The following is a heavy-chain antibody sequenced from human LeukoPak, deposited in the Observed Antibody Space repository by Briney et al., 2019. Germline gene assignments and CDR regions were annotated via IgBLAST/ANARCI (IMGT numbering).Heavy chain of an antibody. J-gene: IGHJ4*02. D-gene: IGHD3-10*01. CDR1: GFTVSSNY. V-gene: IGHV4-34*01. CDR3: ARRKTYYYGSGSRYYFDY. Sequence: GSLRLSCAASGFTVSSNYMSWIRQPPGKGLEWIGEINHSGSTNYNPSLKSRVTISVDTSKNQFSLKLSSVTAADTAVYYCARRKTYYYGSGSRYYFDYWGQGTLVTVSS. CDR2: INHSGST.